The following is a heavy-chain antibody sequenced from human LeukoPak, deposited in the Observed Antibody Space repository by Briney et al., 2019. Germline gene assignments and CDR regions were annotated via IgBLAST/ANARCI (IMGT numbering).Heavy chain of an antibody. CDR3: ASGESSGWPTFDY. J-gene: IGHJ4*02. CDR2: INHSGST. Sequence: PSETLSLTCTVSGGSISSYYWSWIRQPPGKGLEWIGEINHSGSTNYNPSLKSRVTISVDTSKNQFSLKLSSVTAADTAVYYCASGESSGWPTFDYWGQGTLVTVSS. V-gene: IGHV4-34*01. D-gene: IGHD6-19*01. CDR1: GGSISSYY.